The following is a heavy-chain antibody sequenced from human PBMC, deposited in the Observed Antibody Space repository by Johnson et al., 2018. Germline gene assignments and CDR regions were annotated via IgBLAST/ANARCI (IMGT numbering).Heavy chain of an antibody. D-gene: IGHD2-15*01. CDR1: GFTVSSNY. CDR3: AKALKATVVADPAALDI. CDR2: IYSGGTT. Sequence: VQLVESGGGLVQPGGSLRLSCAVSGFTVSSNYMSWVRQAPGKGLECVSVIYSGGTTYYADSVKGRFTIPRDNSKNTLYLQMTTLRAWDKAVYYCAKALKATVVADPAALDIWGEGTMVTVSS. J-gene: IGHJ3*02. V-gene: IGHV3-66*02.